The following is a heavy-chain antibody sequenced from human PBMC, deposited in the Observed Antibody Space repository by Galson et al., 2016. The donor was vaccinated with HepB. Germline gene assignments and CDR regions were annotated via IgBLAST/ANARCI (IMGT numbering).Heavy chain of an antibody. V-gene: IGHV3-30*18. CDR3: AKDRPIEY. Sequence: SLRLSCAVTGFTFSTYGMHWVRQAPGKGLEWVALISFDGSNTYYADSVKGLFTISKDNSKNTLYLQMNSLRGEDTAVYYCAKDRPIEYWGQGTLVTVSS. CDR2: ISFDGSNT. D-gene: IGHD2/OR15-2a*01. J-gene: IGHJ4*02. CDR1: GFTFSTYG.